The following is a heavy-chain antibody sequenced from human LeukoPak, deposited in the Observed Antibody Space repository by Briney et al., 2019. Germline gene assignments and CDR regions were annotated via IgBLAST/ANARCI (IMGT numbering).Heavy chain of an antibody. CDR1: GFTFSTYN. CDR2: ITSSSSYI. J-gene: IGHJ4*02. V-gene: IGHV3-21*06. D-gene: IGHD3-22*01. CDR3: ARRGYHDSSGYDY. Sequence: GGSLRLSCAASGFTFSTYNMNWVRQAPGKGLEWVSSITSSSSYIYYADSVKGRFTISRDNAKNSVFLQINNLRAEDTAIYYCARRGYHDSSGYDYWGQGTLVTVSS.